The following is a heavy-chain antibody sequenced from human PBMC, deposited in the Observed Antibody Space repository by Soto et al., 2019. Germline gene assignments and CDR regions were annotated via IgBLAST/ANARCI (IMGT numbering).Heavy chain of an antibody. J-gene: IGHJ4*02. Sequence: QVQLVQSGAEVKKPGASVKVSCKASGYTFTSYAMHWVRQAPGQRLEWMGWINAGNGNTTYSQKFQRRVTITRDTSASTAYMELSSLRSEDTAVYYCARDPGYSYGYNWGQGTLVTVSS. D-gene: IGHD5-18*01. V-gene: IGHV1-3*01. CDR1: GYTFTSYA. CDR2: INAGNGNT. CDR3: ARDPGYSYGYN.